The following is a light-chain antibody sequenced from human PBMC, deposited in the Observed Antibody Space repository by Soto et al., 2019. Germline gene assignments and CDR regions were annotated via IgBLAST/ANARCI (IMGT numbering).Light chain of an antibody. V-gene: IGLV2-23*01. CDR2: EGT. CDR1: SSDVGSYSL. CDR3: CSYASGSTYV. J-gene: IGLJ1*01. Sequence: QSALTQPASVSGSPGQSITISCTGTSSDVGSYSLVSWYQQHPGKAPKLMIYEGTRRPSGVSNRFSGSKSGNSASLTISGLQAEDEADYYCCSYASGSTYVFGTGTKVTVL.